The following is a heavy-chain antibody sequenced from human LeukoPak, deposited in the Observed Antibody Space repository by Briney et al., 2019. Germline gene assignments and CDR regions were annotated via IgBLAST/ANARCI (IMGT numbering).Heavy chain of an antibody. CDR1: GGSISSYY. V-gene: IGHV4-59*01. Sequence: SGTLSLTXTVSGGSISSYYWSWIRQPPGKGLEWIGYIYYSGSTNYNPSLKSRVTISVDTSKSQFSLKLSSVTAADTAVYYCARGYDFWSDLFDYWGQGTLVTVSS. CDR3: ARGYDFWSDLFDY. J-gene: IGHJ4*02. CDR2: IYYSGST. D-gene: IGHD3-3*01.